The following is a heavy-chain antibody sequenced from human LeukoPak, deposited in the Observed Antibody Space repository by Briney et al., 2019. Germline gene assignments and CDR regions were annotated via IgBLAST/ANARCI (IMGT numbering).Heavy chain of an antibody. CDR3: AREGPRGFGSAYYYYYMDV. CDR2: IIPIFGTA. J-gene: IGHJ6*03. Sequence: GASVKVSCKASGGTFSSYAISWVRQAPGQGLEWMGGIIPIFGTANYAQKFQGRVTITADESTSTAYMELSSLRSEDTAVYYCAREGPRGFGSAYYYYYMDVWGKGTTVTVSS. V-gene: IGHV1-69*13. CDR1: GGTFSSYA. D-gene: IGHD1-26*01.